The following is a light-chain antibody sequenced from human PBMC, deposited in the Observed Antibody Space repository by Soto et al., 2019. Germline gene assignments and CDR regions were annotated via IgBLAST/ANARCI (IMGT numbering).Light chain of an antibody. CDR1: QSVSSSY. CDR3: QQYGSSPIT. CDR2: GAS. V-gene: IGKV3-20*01. Sequence: EIVLTQSPGTLALSPGERATLSCMASQSVSSSYLAWYQQKPGQAPRLLIYGASSRATGIPDRFSGSGSGTDFTLIISRLEPEDFAVYYCQQYGSSPITFGQGTRLEIK. J-gene: IGKJ5*01.